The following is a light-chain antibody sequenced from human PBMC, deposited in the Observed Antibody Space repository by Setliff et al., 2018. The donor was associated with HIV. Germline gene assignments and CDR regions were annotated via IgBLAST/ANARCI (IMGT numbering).Light chain of an antibody. CDR3: SSYTASSTVV. J-gene: IGLJ3*02. CDR1: SSDVGGYNY. Sequence: QSVLTQPASVSGSPGQSITISRTGSSSDVGGYNYVSWYQQHPGKAPKLMIYDVSQRPSGVSDRFSGSKSGITASLTISGLQPEDESDYYCSSYTASSTVVFGGGTKVTVL. V-gene: IGLV2-14*03. CDR2: DVS.